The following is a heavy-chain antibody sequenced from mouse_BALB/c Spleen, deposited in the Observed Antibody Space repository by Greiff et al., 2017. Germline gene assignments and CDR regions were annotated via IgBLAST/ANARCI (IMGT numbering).Heavy chain of an antibody. CDR3: ARGGYYYGSSYGAMDY. D-gene: IGHD1-1*01. CDR2: INPYNDGT. J-gene: IGHJ4*01. CDR1: GYTLTSYV. V-gene: IGHV1-14*01. Sequence: EVQLQQSGPELVKPGASVKMSCKASGYTLTSYVMHWVKQKPGQGLEWIGYINPYNDGTKYNEKFKGKATLTSDKSSSTAYMELSSLTSEDSAVYYCARGGYYYGSSYGAMDYWGQGTSVTVSS.